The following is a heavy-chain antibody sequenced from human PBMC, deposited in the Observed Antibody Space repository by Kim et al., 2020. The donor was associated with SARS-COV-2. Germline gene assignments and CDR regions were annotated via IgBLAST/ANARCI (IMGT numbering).Heavy chain of an antibody. CDR2: T. D-gene: IGHD2-21*01. CDR3: ARHYSAKSYYM. Sequence: TYHNPSLKSRVTISVDTSKNQFSLTVNSVTAADTAVYYCARHYSAKSYYMWGQGTMVTVSS. V-gene: IGHV4-59*08. J-gene: IGHJ3*02.